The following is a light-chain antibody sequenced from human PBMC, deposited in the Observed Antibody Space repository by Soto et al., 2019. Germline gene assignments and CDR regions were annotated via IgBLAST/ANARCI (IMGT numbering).Light chain of an antibody. Sequence: DLQMTQSPSSLSASVGDRVTITCRASQGISNYLAWYQQKPGKVPKLLTYTASTLQSGVPSRFSGSGSGTDFTRTISSLQPEDVATYYCQKYNNAPWTFGQGTKVDIK. CDR1: QGISNY. CDR2: TAS. J-gene: IGKJ1*01. CDR3: QKYNNAPWT. V-gene: IGKV1-27*01.